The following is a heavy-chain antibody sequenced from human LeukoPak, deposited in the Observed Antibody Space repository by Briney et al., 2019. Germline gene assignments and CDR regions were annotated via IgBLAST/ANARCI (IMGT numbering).Heavy chain of an antibody. CDR3: ARDPYSGSYSAYVYYYYMDV. J-gene: IGHJ6*03. CDR1: GFTFSSYN. V-gene: IGHV3-21*06. D-gene: IGHD1-26*01. Sequence: GGSLRLSCAASGFTFSSYNMNWVRQAPGKGLEWVSSTTSSSSYIYYADSVKGRFTTSRDNAKNSLYLQMNSLTAEDTAVYYCARDPYSGSYSAYVYYYYMDVWGKGTTVTVSS. CDR2: TTSSSSYI.